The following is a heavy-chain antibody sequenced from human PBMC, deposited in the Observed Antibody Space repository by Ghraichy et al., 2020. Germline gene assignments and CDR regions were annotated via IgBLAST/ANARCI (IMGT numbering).Heavy chain of an antibody. CDR1: GGSVSSGSYY. CDR2: IYYSGST. D-gene: IGHD1-20*01. J-gene: IGHJ6*02. CDR3: ASYHNWNRGGYYYYGMDV. V-gene: IGHV4-61*01. Sequence: EPLNISCTVSGGSVSSGSYYWSWIRQPPGKGLEWIGYIYYSGSTNYNPSLKSRVTISVDTSKNQFSLKLSSVTAADTAVYYCASYHNWNRGGYYYYGMDVWGQGTTVTVSS.